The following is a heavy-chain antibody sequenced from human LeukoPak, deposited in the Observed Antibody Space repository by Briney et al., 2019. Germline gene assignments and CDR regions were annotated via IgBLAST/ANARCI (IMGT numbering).Heavy chain of an antibody. CDR3: ARDHSGSYLDY. V-gene: IGHV3-66*01. Sequence: ETLSLTCTVSGGSISSNYMSWVRQAPGKGLEWVSVIYSGGSTYYADSVKGRFTISRDNSKNTLYLQMNSLRAEDTAVYYCARDHSGSYLDYWGQGTLVTVSS. D-gene: IGHD1-26*01. CDR1: GGSISSNY. CDR2: IYSGGST. J-gene: IGHJ4*02.